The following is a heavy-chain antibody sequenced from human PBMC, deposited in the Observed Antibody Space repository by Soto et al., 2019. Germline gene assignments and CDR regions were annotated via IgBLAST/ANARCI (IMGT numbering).Heavy chain of an antibody. CDR1: GYTFTGYY. D-gene: IGHD3-22*01. CDR3: AREMERITMILVVITPDY. V-gene: IGHV1-2*02. CDR2: MNPNSGAT. J-gene: IGHJ4*02. Sequence: ASVKVSCKASGYTFTGYYMHWVRQAPGQGLEWMGWMNPNSGATNYAQKFQGRVTMTRDTSISTASMELSRLRSDDTAVYYCAREMERITMILVVITPDYWGQGTLVTVSS.